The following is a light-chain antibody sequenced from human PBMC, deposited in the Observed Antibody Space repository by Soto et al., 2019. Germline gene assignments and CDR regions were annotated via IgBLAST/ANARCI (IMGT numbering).Light chain of an antibody. CDR1: STDVGAYNF. J-gene: IGLJ2*01. CDR2: AVS. Sequence: QSALTQPPSASGSPGQSVTISCTGTSTDVGAYNFVSWYQQHPGKAPKLMIYAVSKRPSGVPDRFSGSKSGNTASLTVSGLKADDEADYYCSSYVGNNNLVFGGGTKVTVL. V-gene: IGLV2-8*01. CDR3: SSYVGNNNLV.